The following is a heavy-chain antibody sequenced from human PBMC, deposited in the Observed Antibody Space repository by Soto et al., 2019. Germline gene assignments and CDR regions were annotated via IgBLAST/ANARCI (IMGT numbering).Heavy chain of an antibody. CDR2: MYYSGST. CDR1: GGSISSSSYY. D-gene: IGHD6-13*01. Sequence: QLQLQESGPGLVKPSETLSLTCTVSGGSISSSSYYWGWIRQPPGKGLEWIGSMYYSGSTYYNPSLKSRVTISVDTSKNQFSLKLSSVTAADTAVYYCARERGDYSSSWPVDYWGQGTLVTVSS. V-gene: IGHV4-39*02. J-gene: IGHJ4*02. CDR3: ARERGDYSSSWPVDY.